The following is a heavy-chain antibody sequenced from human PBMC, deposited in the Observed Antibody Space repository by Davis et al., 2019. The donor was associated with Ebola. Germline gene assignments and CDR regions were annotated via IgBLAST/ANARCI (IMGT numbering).Heavy chain of an antibody. D-gene: IGHD3-3*01. CDR2: IYYSGST. J-gene: IGHJ5*02. CDR1: GGSFSGYY. Sequence: MPSETLSLTCAVYGGSFSGYYWSWIRQPPEKGLEWIGYIYYSGSTNYNPSLKSRVTISVDTSKNQFSLKLSSVTAADTAVYYCARGSYDFWSGYYGYNWFDPWGQGTLVTVSS. V-gene: IGHV4-59*12. CDR3: ARGSYDFWSGYYGYNWFDP.